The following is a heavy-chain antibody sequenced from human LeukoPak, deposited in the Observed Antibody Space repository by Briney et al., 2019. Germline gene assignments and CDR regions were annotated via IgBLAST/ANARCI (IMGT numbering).Heavy chain of an antibody. V-gene: IGHV4-4*07. Sequence: SETLFLTCTVSGGSISSYYWSWIRQPAGKGLEWIGRIYTSGSTNYNPSLKSRVTMSVDTSKNQFSLKLNSVPAAAPAVYYCARSSYYYPADAFDIWGQGTMVTVSS. CDR1: GGSISSYY. CDR2: IYTSGST. D-gene: IGHD3-10*01. J-gene: IGHJ3*02. CDR3: ARSSYYYPADAFDI.